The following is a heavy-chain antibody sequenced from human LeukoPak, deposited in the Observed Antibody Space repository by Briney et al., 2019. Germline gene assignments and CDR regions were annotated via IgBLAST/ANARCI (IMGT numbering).Heavy chain of an antibody. J-gene: IGHJ6*02. Sequence: GGSLRLSCAASGFTFSSYAISWVRQAPGQGLEWMGGIIPIFGTANYAQKFQGRVTITADESTSTAYMELSSLRSEDTAVYYCAGGYSYGKYYYYGMDVWGQGTTVTVSS. V-gene: IGHV1-69*01. CDR1: GFTFSSYA. CDR2: IIPIFGTA. CDR3: AGGYSYGKYYYYGMDV. D-gene: IGHD5-18*01.